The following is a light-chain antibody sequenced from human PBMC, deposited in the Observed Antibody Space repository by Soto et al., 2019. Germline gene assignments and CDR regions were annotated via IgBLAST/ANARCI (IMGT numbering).Light chain of an antibody. J-gene: IGKJ5*01. CDR3: QQHGQWPIT. CDR1: QSVNSN. V-gene: IGKV3D-15*01. Sequence: DIVMTQSPDSLAVSLGERATLSCRASQSVNSNYLAWYQQKPGQAPRLLIYGISKRATDIPDRFSGSGSGTEFTLTISSLQPEDFATYYCQQHGQWPITFGQGTRLEIK. CDR2: GIS.